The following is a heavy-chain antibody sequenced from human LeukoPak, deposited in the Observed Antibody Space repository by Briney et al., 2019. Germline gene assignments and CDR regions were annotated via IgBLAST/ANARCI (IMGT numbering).Heavy chain of an antibody. Sequence: ASVKVSCKASGYTFTSYGISWVRQAPGQGLEWMGWISAYNGNTNYAQKLQGRVTMTTDTSTSTAYMELRSLRSDDTAVYYCARGLDSSGYQDGWFDPWGQGTLVTVSS. V-gene: IGHV1-18*01. CDR2: ISAYNGNT. CDR1: GYTFTSYG. CDR3: ARGLDSSGYQDGWFDP. J-gene: IGHJ5*02. D-gene: IGHD3-22*01.